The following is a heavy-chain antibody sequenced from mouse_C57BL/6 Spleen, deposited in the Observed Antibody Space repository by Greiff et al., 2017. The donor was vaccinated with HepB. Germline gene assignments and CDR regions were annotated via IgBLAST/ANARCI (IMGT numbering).Heavy chain of an antibody. J-gene: IGHJ1*03. CDR3: TRSPLLLRHDV. Sequence: VKLMESGAELVRPGASVTLSCKASGYTFTDYEMHWVKQTPVHGLEWIGAIDPETGGTAYNQKFKGKAILTADKSSSTAYMELRSLTPEDSAVYYCTRSPLLLRHDVWGTGTTVTVSS. D-gene: IGHD1-1*01. V-gene: IGHV1-15*01. CDR1: GYTFTDYE. CDR2: IDPETGGT.